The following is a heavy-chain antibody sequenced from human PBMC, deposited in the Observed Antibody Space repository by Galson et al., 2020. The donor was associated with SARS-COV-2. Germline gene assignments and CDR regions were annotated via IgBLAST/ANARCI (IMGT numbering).Heavy chain of an antibody. V-gene: IGHV3-30*04. CDR2: ISNDGSNK. Sequence: GESLKISCAASGFTFSSYAIHWVRQAPGKGLEWVAVISNDGSNKYYADSVKGRFTISRDNSKNTLYLQMNSLRAEDTAVYYCAREYSSGLGEYFQHWGQGTLVTVSS. D-gene: IGHD6-25*01. CDR1: GFTFSSYA. J-gene: IGHJ1*01. CDR3: AREYSSGLGEYFQH.